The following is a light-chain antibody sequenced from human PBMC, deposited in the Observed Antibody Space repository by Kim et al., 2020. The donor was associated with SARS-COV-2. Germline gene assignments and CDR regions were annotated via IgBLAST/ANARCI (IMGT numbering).Light chain of an antibody. CDR2: QDS. J-gene: IGLJ2*01. V-gene: IGLV3-1*01. Sequence: VSVSPGQTASITCSGDKLENKYACWYKQKPGQSPVLVIYQDSKRPSGIPERFSGSNSGNTATLTISGTQAMDEADYYCQAWDSSVLFGGGTQLTVL. CDR3: QAWDSSVL. CDR1: KLENKY.